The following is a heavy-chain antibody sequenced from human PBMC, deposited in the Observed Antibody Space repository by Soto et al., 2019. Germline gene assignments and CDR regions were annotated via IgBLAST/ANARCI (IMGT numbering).Heavy chain of an antibody. Sequence: ASVKVSCKVSGYTLTELSIHWVRQAPGKGRDGMGGFDPEDGETIYAQNSQGSATMTEDTSTDTAYTELSSLRSEDTVVYYCASTVVVVAATPYGMAVWGQGTPVTVSS. J-gene: IGHJ6*02. V-gene: IGHV1-24*01. CDR1: GYTLTELS. CDR3: ASTVVVVAATPYGMAV. D-gene: IGHD2-15*01. CDR2: FDPEDGET.